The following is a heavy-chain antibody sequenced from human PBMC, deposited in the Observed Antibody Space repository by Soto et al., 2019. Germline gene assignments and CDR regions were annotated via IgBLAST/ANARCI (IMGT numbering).Heavy chain of an antibody. D-gene: IGHD4-17*01. J-gene: IGHJ2*01. V-gene: IGHV3-23*01. CDR3: AKRTVGWYFDL. CDR1: GFTFSSYA. CDR2: ISGSGGST. Sequence: EVQPLESGGGLVQPGGSLRLSCAASGFTFSSYAMNWVRQAPGKGLEWVSVISGSGGSTYYADAVKGRFTISRDNSKNTLYLQMNSLRAEDTAVYYCAKRTVGWYFDLWGRGTLVTVSS.